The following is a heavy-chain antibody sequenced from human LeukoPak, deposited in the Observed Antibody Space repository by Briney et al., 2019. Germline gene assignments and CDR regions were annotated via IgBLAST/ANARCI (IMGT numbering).Heavy chain of an antibody. D-gene: IGHD3-3*01. J-gene: IGHJ4*02. CDR1: GGSISSGDYY. CDR2: IYYSGST. Sequence: PSETLSLTCTVSGGSISSGDYYWSWIRQPPGKGLEWIGYIYYSGSTYYNPSLKSRVTISVDTSKNQFSLKLSSVTAADTAVYYCARVGGGNYYGFVYYFDYWGQGALVTVSS. CDR3: ARVGGGNYYGFVYYFDY. V-gene: IGHV4-30-4*08.